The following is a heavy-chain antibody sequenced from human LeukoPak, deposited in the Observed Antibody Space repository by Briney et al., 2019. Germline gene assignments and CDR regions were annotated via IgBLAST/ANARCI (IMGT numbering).Heavy chain of an antibody. V-gene: IGHV1-3*01. D-gene: IGHD5/OR15-5a*01. Sequence: ASVKVSCKASGYTFTSYAMHWVRQAPGQRLEWMGWINAGNGNTKYSQKFQSRVTITRDTSASTAYMELSSLRSEDTAVYYCARGRVSVLDWFDPWGQGTLVTVSS. J-gene: IGHJ5*02. CDR1: GYTFTSYA. CDR2: INAGNGNT. CDR3: ARGRVSVLDWFDP.